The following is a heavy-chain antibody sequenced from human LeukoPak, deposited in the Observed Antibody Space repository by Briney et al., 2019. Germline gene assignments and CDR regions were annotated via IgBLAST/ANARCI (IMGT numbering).Heavy chain of an antibody. Sequence: PGGSLRLSCAASGFTFSSYGMHWVRQAPGKGLEWVAFIRYDGSNKYYADSVKGRFTISRDNSKNTLYLQMNSLRAEDTAVYYCAKDSLDIVVVPADKLRGLDWYFDLWGRGTLVTVSS. V-gene: IGHV3-30*02. J-gene: IGHJ2*01. CDR3: AKDSLDIVVVPADKLRGLDWYFDL. CDR2: IRYDGSNK. D-gene: IGHD2-2*03. CDR1: GFTFSSYG.